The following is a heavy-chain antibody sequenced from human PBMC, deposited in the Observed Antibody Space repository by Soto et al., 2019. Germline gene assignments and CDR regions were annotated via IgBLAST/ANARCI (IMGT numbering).Heavy chain of an antibody. CDR1: GYTFTSYA. V-gene: IGHV1-3*01. CDR3: AFDYYGSGSYYWKFDP. D-gene: IGHD3-10*01. J-gene: IGHJ5*02. CDR2: INAGNGNT. Sequence: ASVKVSCKASGYTFTSYAMHWVRQAPGQRLEWMGWINAGNGNTKYSQKFQGRVTITRDTSASTAYMELSSLRSEDTAAYYCAFDYYGSGSYYWKFDPWGQGTLVTVSS.